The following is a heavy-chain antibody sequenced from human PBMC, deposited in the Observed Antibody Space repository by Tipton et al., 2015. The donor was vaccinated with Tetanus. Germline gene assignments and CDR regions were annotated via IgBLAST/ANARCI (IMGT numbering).Heavy chain of an antibody. CDR3: ARDGSPGRVVVPAAIPYYYYYGMDV. CDR2: INPSGGST. Sequence: QVQLVQSGAEVKKPGASVKVPCKASGYTFTSYYMHWVRQAPGQGLEWKGIINPSGGSTSYARKFQGRVTMTRDTATNTVYMELSSLRSEDTAVYYCARDGSPGRVVVPAAIPYYYYYGMDVWGQGTTVTVPS. D-gene: IGHD2-2*01. V-gene: IGHV1-46*01. CDR1: GYTFTSYY. J-gene: IGHJ6*02.